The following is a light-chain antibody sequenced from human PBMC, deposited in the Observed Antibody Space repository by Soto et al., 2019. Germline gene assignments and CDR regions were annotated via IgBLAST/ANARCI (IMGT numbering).Light chain of an antibody. CDR1: QSLLQSNGYNY. CDR2: FGS. V-gene: IGKV2-28*01. CDR3: MQSQQSPPT. J-gene: IGKJ1*01. Sequence: DIVMTQSPLSLPVTPGEPASISCSSSQSLLQSNGYNYLDWYLQKPGQSPQLLIYFGSYRASGVPDRFGGSGSGTDFTLKIRRVEAADVGVYYCMQSQQSPPTFGQGTKVEI.